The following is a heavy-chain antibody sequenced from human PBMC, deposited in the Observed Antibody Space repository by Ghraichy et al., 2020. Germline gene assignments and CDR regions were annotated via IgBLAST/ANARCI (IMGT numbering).Heavy chain of an antibody. CDR2: ISYDGSNK. J-gene: IGHJ4*02. Sequence: GGSLRLSCAASGFTFSSYGMHWVRQAPGKGLEWVAVISYDGSNKYYADSVKGRFTISRDNSKNTLYLQMNSLRAEDTAVYYCAKGFGTSAYSSSWYWPPLALNSDQPLIDYWGQGTLVTVSS. V-gene: IGHV3-30*18. CDR1: GFTFSSYG. D-gene: IGHD6-13*01. CDR3: AKGFGTSAYSSSWYWPPLALNSDQPLIDY.